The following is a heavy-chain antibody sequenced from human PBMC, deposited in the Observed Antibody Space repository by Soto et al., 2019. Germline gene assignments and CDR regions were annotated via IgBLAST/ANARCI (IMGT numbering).Heavy chain of an antibody. V-gene: IGHV4-34*01. Sequence: ESLSLTGFVYGGSFSGYYWAWLRQPPGKGLEWIGEINHGGSTNYNSSLESRVAISVDTSKNQFSLKVTSVTAADTAVYYCARVSVISGSDFWSGYKRWFDPWGQGTQVTVYS. CDR1: GGSFSGYY. CDR2: INHGGST. CDR3: ARVSVISGSDFWSGYKRWFDP. J-gene: IGHJ5*02. D-gene: IGHD3-3*01.